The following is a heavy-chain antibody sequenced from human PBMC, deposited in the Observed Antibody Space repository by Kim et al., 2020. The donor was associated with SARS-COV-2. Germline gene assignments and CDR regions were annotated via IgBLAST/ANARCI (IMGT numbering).Heavy chain of an antibody. D-gene: IGHD1-20*01. CDR3: ARDGYNWIPFDY. J-gene: IGHJ4*02. Sequence: TCYAAAGKGRFTISRDNAKNTLSLQLDGLRAEDTAIYYCARDGYNWIPFDYWGQGIPVTVSS. CDR2: T. V-gene: IGHV3-23*01.